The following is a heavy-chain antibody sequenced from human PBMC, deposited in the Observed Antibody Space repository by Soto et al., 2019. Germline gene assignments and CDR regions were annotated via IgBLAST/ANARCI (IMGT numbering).Heavy chain of an antibody. CDR3: AKDRLAGGFDY. CDR2: VSATAGTT. D-gene: IGHD3-16*01. Sequence: GGSLRLSCAASGFTFSNYAMSWVRQAPGKGLEWVSLVSATAGTTYYTDSVKGRFTISRDNSRNKVYQQMNSLRADDTAVYYCAKDRLAGGFDYWGQGTLVTVSS. CDR1: GFTFSNYA. J-gene: IGHJ4*02. V-gene: IGHV3-23*01.